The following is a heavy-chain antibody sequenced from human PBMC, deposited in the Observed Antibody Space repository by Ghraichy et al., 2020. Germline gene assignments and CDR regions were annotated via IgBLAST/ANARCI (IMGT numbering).Heavy chain of an antibody. D-gene: IGHD5-12*01. V-gene: IGHV4-34*01. CDR1: GGSFSDYS. Sequence: GSLSLTCAVYGGSFSDYSWTWIRQPPGKGLEWIGEVNHSGGTNYNASLKSRVTISVDTSRKQFFLKLSSVTTADTAEYYCARATITDGMDVWGQGTTVTVSS. CDR3: ARATITDGMDV. J-gene: IGHJ6*02. CDR2: VNHSGGT.